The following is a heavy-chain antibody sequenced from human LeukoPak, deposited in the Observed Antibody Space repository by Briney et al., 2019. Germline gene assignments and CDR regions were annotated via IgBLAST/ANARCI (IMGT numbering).Heavy chain of an antibody. CDR3: ASQVRSYYYDSSGYYSPGLNWFDP. J-gene: IGHJ5*02. CDR2: IYYSGST. V-gene: IGHV4-39*01. D-gene: IGHD3-22*01. Sequence: PSETLSLTCTVSGGSISSSSYYWGWIRQPPGKGLEWIGSIYYSGSTYYNPSLKSRVTISVDTSKNQFSLKLSSVTAADTAVYYCASQVRSYYYDSSGYYSPGLNWFDPWGQGTLVTVSS. CDR1: GGSISSSSYY.